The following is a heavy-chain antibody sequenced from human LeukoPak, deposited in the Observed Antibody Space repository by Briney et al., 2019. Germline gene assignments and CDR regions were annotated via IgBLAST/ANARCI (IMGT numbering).Heavy chain of an antibody. V-gene: IGHV1-2*02. CDR3: ARDFLCNFYGGDLSHFDY. J-gene: IGHJ4*02. Sequence: ASVKVSCKASGYTFTGYYMHWVRQAPGQGLEWMGWINPNSGGTNYAQKFQGRVTTTRDTSISTAYMELSRLRSDDTAVYYCARDFLCNFYGGDLSHFDYWGQGTLVTVSS. D-gene: IGHD2-21*02. CDR2: INPNSGGT. CDR1: GYTFTGYY.